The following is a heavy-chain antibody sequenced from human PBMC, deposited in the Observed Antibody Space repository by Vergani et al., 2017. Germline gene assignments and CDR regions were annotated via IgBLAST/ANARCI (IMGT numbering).Heavy chain of an antibody. V-gene: IGHV3-33*01. CDR3: ARERVVVYDSSGLGY. CDR2: IWYDGSNK. Sequence: VQLVESGGGVVQPGRSLRLSCAASGFTFSSYGMHWVRQAPGKGLEWVAVIWYDGSNKYYADSVKGRFTISRDNSKNTLYLQMNSLRAEDTAVYYCARERVVVYDSSGLGYWGQGTLVTVSS. D-gene: IGHD3-22*01. J-gene: IGHJ4*02. CDR1: GFTFSSYG.